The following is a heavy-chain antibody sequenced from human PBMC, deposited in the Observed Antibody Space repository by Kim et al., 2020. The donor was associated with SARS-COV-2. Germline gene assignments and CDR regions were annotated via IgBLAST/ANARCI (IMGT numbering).Heavy chain of an antibody. CDR1: GFTFSSYS. CDR3: ARDRGRRKAEDPPDV. D-gene: IGHD3-10*01. Sequence: GGSLRLSCAASGFTFSSYSMNWVRQAPGKGLEWVSSISSSSSYIYYADSVKGRFTISRDNAKNSLYLQMNSLRAEDTAVYYCARDRGRRKAEDPPDVWGQGTTVTVSS. V-gene: IGHV3-21*01. CDR2: ISSSSSYI. J-gene: IGHJ6*02.